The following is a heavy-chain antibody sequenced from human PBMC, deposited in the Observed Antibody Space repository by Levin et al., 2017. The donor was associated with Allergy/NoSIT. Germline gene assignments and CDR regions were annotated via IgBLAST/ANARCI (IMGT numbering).Heavy chain of an antibody. V-gene: IGHV5-10-1*01. J-gene: IGHJ4*02. Sequence: EASVKVSCQGSGYFFDIYSITWVRQRPGQGLEWMGDIDVSDSKVKFSPSFQGHVTMTADKSLSTVYLQWSGLKVSDSAMYYCARHFSSRHFDYWGQGTLVTVSS. CDR3: ARHFSSRHFDY. CDR2: IDVSDSKV. D-gene: IGHD3-3*02. CDR1: GYFFDIYS.